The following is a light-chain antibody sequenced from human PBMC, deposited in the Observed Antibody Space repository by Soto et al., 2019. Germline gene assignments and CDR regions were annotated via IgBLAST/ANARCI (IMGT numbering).Light chain of an antibody. CDR1: SSDVGGYNY. V-gene: IGLV2-14*01. J-gene: IGLJ2*01. Sequence: QSALTQPASVSGSPGQSITISCTGTSSDVGGYNYVSWYQQHPGKAPKLMIYEVNNRPSGVSNRFSGSKSGNTASLTISGLQAEDEADYYCSSYTSRNTRVLFGGGTKLTVL. CDR2: EVN. CDR3: SSYTSRNTRVL.